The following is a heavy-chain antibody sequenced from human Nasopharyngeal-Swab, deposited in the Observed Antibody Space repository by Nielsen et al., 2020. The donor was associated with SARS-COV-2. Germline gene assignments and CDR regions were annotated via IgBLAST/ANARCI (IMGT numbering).Heavy chain of an antibody. CDR3: ARARGAYGDYYYYYYTDV. CDR1: GDSVSSSSAA. V-gene: IGHV6-1*01. CDR2: TYYRSTWYN. J-gene: IGHJ6*03. D-gene: IGHD4-17*01. Sequence: SQTLSLTCAISGDSVSSSSAAWNWIRQSPSRGLEWLGRTYYRSTWYNDYAVSVKSRITINPDTSKNQFSLHPNSVTHEDTAVYYCARARGAYGDYYYYYYTDVWGKGTTVTVSS.